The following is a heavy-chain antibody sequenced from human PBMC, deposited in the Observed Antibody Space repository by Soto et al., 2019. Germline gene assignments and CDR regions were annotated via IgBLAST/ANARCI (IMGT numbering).Heavy chain of an antibody. V-gene: IGHV3-7*01. CDR3: ARGSWGPHY. CDR1: GFIFSTHW. D-gene: IGHD1-26*01. CDR2: INLDGSEK. Sequence: EVQLVESGGGLVQPGGSLRLSCAASGFIFSTHWMTWVRQAPGKGLEWVATINLDGSEKYYVDSVKGRFTISRDNAKKSQSLQMDSLRAEDTAVYYCARGSWGPHYWGQGILVTVSA. J-gene: IGHJ4*02.